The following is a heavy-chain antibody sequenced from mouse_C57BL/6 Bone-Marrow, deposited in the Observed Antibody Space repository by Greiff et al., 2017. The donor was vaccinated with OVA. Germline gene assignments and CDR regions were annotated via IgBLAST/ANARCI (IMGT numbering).Heavy chain of an antibody. V-gene: IGHV5-6*01. CDR3: AREFAY. Sequence: EVQLVESGGDLVKPGGSLKLSCAASGFTFSSYGMSWVRQTPDKRLEWVATISSGGSYTYYPDSVKGRFTISRDNAKNTLYLQMSSLKSEDTAMYYCAREFAYWGQGTLVTVSA. CDR1: GFTFSSYG. J-gene: IGHJ3*01. CDR2: ISSGGSYT.